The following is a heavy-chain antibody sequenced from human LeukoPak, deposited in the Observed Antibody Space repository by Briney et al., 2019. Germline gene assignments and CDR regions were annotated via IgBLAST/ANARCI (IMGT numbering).Heavy chain of an antibody. D-gene: IGHD2-21*02. Sequence: PGGSLRLSCAASGFTFSSYSMNWVRQAPGKGLEWIAYIGSVSSPIFYANSVKGRFTISRDNAKNSLYLQINSLRAEDTAVYYCARVVLRNSVVTALFDYWGQGPKVAVSS. V-gene: IGHV3-48*04. CDR3: ARVVLRNSVVTALFDY. CDR1: GFTFSSYS. J-gene: IGHJ4*02. CDR2: IGSVSSPI.